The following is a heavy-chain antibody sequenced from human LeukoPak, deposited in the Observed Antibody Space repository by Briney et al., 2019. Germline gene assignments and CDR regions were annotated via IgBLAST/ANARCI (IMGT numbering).Heavy chain of an antibody. J-gene: IGHJ5*02. Sequence: SETLSLTCTVSGGSMSNYYWTWIRQPPGKGLEWIGYIFYSGSTNYNPSLKSRVTTSGDTSKNQFSLNLSSVTAADTAFYYCARSYAHWRFDPWGQGTLVIVSS. CDR2: IFYSGST. D-gene: IGHD4-17*01. CDR3: ARSYAHWRFDP. V-gene: IGHV4-59*01. CDR1: GGSMSNYY.